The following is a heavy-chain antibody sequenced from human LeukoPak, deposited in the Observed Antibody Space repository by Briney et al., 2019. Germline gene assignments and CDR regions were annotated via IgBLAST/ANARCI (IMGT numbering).Heavy chain of an antibody. Sequence: ASVRVSCKASGYTFTGYYMHWVRQAPGQGLEWMGWIDPNSGGTNYAQRFQGWVTMTRDTSISTAYMELSRLSSDDTAVYYCARELGQVGIDVWGQGTTVTVSS. CDR1: GYTFTGYY. V-gene: IGHV1-2*04. D-gene: IGHD2-21*01. J-gene: IGHJ6*02. CDR2: IDPNSGGT. CDR3: ARELGQVGIDV.